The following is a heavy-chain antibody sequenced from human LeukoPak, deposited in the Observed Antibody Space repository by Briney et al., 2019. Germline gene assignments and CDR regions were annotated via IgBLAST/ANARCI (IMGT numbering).Heavy chain of an antibody. CDR3: ASGIAARNYYYYYMDV. D-gene: IGHD6-6*01. V-gene: IGHV1-46*01. CDR1: GYTFTSYY. CDR2: INPSGGST. Sequence: ASVKVSCKASGYTFTSYYMHWVRQAPGQGLEWMGIINPSGGSTSYAQKFQGRVTMTRDMSTSTVYMELSGLRSEDTAVYYCASGIAARNYYYYYMDVWGKGTTVTVSS. J-gene: IGHJ6*03.